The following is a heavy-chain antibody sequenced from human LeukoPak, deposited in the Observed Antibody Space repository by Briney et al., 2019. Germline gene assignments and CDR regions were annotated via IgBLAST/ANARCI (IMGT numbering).Heavy chain of an antibody. Sequence: PSETLSLTCTVSGGSISSSSYYWGWIRQPPGKGLEWIGSMYYSGTTYYDSSLKSRVTISVDTSNNQFSLKLSSVTAADTAVYYCARDTVGATFPGAFDIWGQGTMVTVSS. CDR3: ARDTVGATFPGAFDI. V-gene: IGHV4-39*07. CDR2: MYYSGTT. D-gene: IGHD1-26*01. CDR1: GGSISSSSYY. J-gene: IGHJ3*02.